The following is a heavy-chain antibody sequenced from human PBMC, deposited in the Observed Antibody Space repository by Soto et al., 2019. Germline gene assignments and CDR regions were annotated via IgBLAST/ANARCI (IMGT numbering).Heavy chain of an antibody. V-gene: IGHV4-4*02. J-gene: IGHJ4*02. CDR2: IYHRGSI. Sequence: QVQLQESGPGLVKPSGTLSLTCAVSGGSISSSYWWSWVRQPPGKGLEWIGEIYHRGSINYNPSLKIRVTTSVDKSKNLFSLELRSVTAADTAVYYCASREAAYFDYWGQGTLVTVSS. CDR1: GGSISSSYW. D-gene: IGHD1-26*01. CDR3: ASREAAYFDY.